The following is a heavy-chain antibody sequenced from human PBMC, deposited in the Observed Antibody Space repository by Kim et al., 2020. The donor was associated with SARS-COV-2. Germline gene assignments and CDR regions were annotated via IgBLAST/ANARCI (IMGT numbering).Heavy chain of an antibody. J-gene: IGHJ6*02. Sequence: ASVKVSSKASGYTFTSYAMNWVRQAPGQGLEWMGWINTNTGNPTYAQGFTGRFVFSLDTSVSTAYLQISSLKAEDTAVYYCARGPDLRYYDILTGYYNPNYYYYYGMDVWGQGTTVTVSS. CDR1: GYTFTSYA. V-gene: IGHV7-4-1*02. CDR3: ARGPDLRYYDILTGYYNPNYYYYYGMDV. CDR2: INTNTGNP. D-gene: IGHD3-9*01.